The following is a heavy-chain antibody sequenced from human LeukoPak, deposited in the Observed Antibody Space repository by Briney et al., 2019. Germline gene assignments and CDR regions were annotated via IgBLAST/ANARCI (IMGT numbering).Heavy chain of an antibody. CDR2: MYYSENT. Sequence: PSETLSLTCAVSGYSISSGYYWGWIRQPPGKGLEWIGYMYYSENTNYNSSLKSRVTMSEDTSKNQFSLNLTSVTAADTAVYYCAGGNFYDGGGHPYHFHYWGQGTLVTVPS. D-gene: IGHD3-22*01. J-gene: IGHJ4*02. CDR3: AGGNFYDGGGHPYHFHY. CDR1: GYSISSGYY. V-gene: IGHV4-61*01.